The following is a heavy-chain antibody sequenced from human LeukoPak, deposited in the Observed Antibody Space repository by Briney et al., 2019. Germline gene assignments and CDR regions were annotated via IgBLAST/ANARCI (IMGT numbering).Heavy chain of an antibody. J-gene: IGHJ4*02. V-gene: IGHV3-23*01. CDR1: GFTFSSHA. D-gene: IGHD4-17*01. CDR2: ISISGDTT. Sequence: QPGGSLRLSCGTSGFTFSSHAMTWVRQAPGKGLEWVSAISISGDTTYYADAVKGRFTISRDNSKNTVYLQMNSLRAEDTAVYYCANEIRPNDYWGQGTLVTVSS. CDR3: ANEIRPNDY.